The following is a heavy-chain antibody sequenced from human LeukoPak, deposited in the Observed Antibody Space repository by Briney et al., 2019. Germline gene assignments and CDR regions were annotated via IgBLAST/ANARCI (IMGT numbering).Heavy chain of an antibody. Sequence: TSETLSLTCTVSGGSISSSSYYWGWIRQPPGKGLEWIGSIYHSGSTYYNPSLKSRVTISVDTSKNQFSLKLSSVTAADTAVYYCARHLDWFDPWGQGTLVTVSS. CDR1: GGSISSSSYY. V-gene: IGHV4-39*01. CDR3: ARHLDWFDP. CDR2: IYHSGST. D-gene: IGHD1-1*01. J-gene: IGHJ5*02.